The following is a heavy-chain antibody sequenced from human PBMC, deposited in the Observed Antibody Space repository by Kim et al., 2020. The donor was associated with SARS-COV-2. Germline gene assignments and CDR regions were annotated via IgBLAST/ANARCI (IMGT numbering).Heavy chain of an antibody. V-gene: IGHV3-64*01. CDR2: ISSNGDTT. D-gene: IGHD5-12*01. J-gene: IGHJ4*02. Sequence: GGSLRLSCAASGFPFSSHAVHWVRRAPGKGLEYVSAISSNGDTTYYANSVKGRFTISRDNSKNTLSLQMGSLRPDDMAVYYCARVSIIGRRDGYNYFDFWGQGTLVTVSS. CDR1: GFPFSSHA. CDR3: ARVSIIGRRDGYNYFDF.